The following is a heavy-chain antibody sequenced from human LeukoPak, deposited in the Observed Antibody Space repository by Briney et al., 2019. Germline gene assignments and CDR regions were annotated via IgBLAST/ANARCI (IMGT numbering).Heavy chain of an antibody. CDR3: AREDTYGEYRPFDF. D-gene: IGHD5-18*01. J-gene: IGHJ4*02. CDR2: INPSSGVT. CDR1: GYSFIDYY. Sequence: ASVKVSCETSGYSFIDYYIHWVRQAPGQGLEWMGWINPSSGVTKFSQELQDRVTLTRDTSLSTAYMELNSLTFDDTAIYYCAREDTYGEYRPFDFWGQGAPVTVSS. V-gene: IGHV1-2*02.